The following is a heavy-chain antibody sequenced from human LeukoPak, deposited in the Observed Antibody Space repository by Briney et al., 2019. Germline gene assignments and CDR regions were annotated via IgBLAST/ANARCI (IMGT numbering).Heavy chain of an antibody. V-gene: IGHV3-53*01. CDR1: GFTVSGNS. CDR3: AKSGGGGALDY. D-gene: IGHD1-26*01. Sequence: GGSLRLSCAASGFTVSGNSMSWVRQAPGKGLEWVSIIYGGGGTYHADSVKGRFTISRDSSKNTLYLQMNSMRAEDTAVYFCAKSGGGGALDYWGQGTLVTVSS. CDR2: IYGGGGT. J-gene: IGHJ4*02.